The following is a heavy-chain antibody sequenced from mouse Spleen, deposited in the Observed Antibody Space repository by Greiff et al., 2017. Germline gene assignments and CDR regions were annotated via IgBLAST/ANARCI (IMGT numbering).Heavy chain of an antibody. CDR3: ARTRSTMITSFAY. V-gene: IGHV3-8*02. CDR2: ISYSGST. Sequence: EVMLVESGPSLVKPSQTLSLTCSVTGDSITSGYWNWIRKFPGNKLEYMGYISYSGSTYYNPSLKSRISITRDTSKNQYYLQLNSVTTEDTATYYCARTRSTMITSFAYWGQGTLVTVSA. J-gene: IGHJ3*01. D-gene: IGHD2-4*01. CDR1: GDSITSGY.